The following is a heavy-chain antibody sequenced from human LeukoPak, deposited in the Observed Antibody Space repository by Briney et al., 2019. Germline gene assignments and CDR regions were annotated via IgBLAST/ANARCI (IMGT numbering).Heavy chain of an antibody. Sequence: SETLSLTCAVYGGSFSGYYWSWIRQPPGKGPEWIGEINHSGSTNYNPSLKSRVTISVDTSKNQFSLKLSSVTAADTAVYYCARGKRSMTRDAFDIWGQGTMVTVSS. V-gene: IGHV4-34*01. J-gene: IGHJ3*02. CDR2: INHSGST. CDR3: ARGKRSMTRDAFDI. D-gene: IGHD4-11*01. CDR1: GGSFSGYY.